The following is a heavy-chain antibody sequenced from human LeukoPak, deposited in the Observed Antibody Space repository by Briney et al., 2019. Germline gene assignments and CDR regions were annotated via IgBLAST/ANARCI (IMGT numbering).Heavy chain of an antibody. Sequence: SETLSLTCAVYGGSFSGYYWSWIRQPPGKGLEWIGEINHSGSTNYNPSLKSRVTISVDTSNNQFSLKLSSVTAADTAVYYCARVGSGWAYYYYGMDVWGQGTTVTVSS. CDR2: INHSGST. J-gene: IGHJ6*02. CDR1: GGSFSGYY. D-gene: IGHD6-19*01. CDR3: ARVGSGWAYYYYGMDV. V-gene: IGHV4-34*01.